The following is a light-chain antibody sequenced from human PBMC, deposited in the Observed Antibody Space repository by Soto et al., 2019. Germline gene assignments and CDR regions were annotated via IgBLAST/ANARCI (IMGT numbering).Light chain of an antibody. CDR1: QSISSN. CDR3: QQSYSTPWT. CDR2: AAS. V-gene: IGKV1-39*01. J-gene: IGKJ1*01. Sequence: IQMTQSPSSLSASVGDRVTITCRASQSISSNLNWYQQKPGKAPKLLIYAASNLQSGVPSRFSGSGSGTDFTLTISSLQPEDFATYYCQQSYSTPWTFGQGTKVDIK.